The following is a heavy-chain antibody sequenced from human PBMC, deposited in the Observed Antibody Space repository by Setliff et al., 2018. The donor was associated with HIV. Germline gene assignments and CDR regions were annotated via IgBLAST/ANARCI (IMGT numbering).Heavy chain of an antibody. CDR2: ISGGGDRT. CDR1: GFSFSNYA. J-gene: IGHJ4*02. D-gene: IGHD2-15*01. CDR3: AKSSDGGFCAGDNCYGYYFDS. V-gene: IGHV3-23*01. Sequence: GGSLRLSCAASGFSFSNYAMGWVRQAPGKGLEWVSIISGGGDRTYYADSVKGRFNISRDNAKNTLYLQINSLRAEDTAVFYCAKSSDGGFCAGDNCYGYYFDSWGQGTLVTVSS.